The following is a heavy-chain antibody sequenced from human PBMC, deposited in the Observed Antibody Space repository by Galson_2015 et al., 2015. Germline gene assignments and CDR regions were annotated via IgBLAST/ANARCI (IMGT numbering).Heavy chain of an antibody. V-gene: IGHV3-23*01. CDR3: LKGGWGTTFDS. Sequence: SLRLSCAASGFTFSRSAMTWVRQAPGKGLEWVSSISGSGLDWVSSISGSGATTYYTDSVKGRFTISRDNSKNTLYLQVGSLRADDTAVYYCLKGGWGTTFDSWGQGTLVTVSS. CDR2: ISGSGLDWVSSISGSGATT. D-gene: IGHD6-19*01. CDR1: GFTFSRSA. J-gene: IGHJ4*02.